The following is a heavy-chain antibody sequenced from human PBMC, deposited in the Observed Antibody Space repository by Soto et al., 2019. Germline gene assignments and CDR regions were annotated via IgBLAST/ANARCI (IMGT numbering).Heavy chain of an antibody. Sequence: GGSLRLSCAASGFTFSSYAMSWVRQAPGKGLEWVSAISGSGGSTYYADSVKGRFTISRDNSKNTLYMQMNSLRAEDTAVYYCAREGQYYASGSYYNPFEYWGQGTQVTVSS. CDR2: ISGSGGST. CDR1: GFTFSSYA. V-gene: IGHV3-23*01. CDR3: AREGQYYASGSYYNPFEY. J-gene: IGHJ4*02. D-gene: IGHD3-10*01.